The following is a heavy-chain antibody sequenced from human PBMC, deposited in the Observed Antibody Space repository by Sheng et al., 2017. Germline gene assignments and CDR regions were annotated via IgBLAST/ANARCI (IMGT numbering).Heavy chain of an antibody. CDR1: GFTFSSYS. CDR3: ARDSDHGDFWSGYYHYYYMDV. Sequence: EVQLVESGGGLVKPGGSLRLSCAASGFTFSSYSMNWVRQAPGKGLEWVSSISSSSSYIYYADSVKGRFTISRDNAKNSLYLQMNSLRAEDTAVYYCARDSDHGDFWSGYYHYYYMDVWGKGTTVTVSS. J-gene: IGHJ6*03. CDR2: ISSSSSYI. D-gene: IGHD3-3*01. V-gene: IGHV3-21*01.